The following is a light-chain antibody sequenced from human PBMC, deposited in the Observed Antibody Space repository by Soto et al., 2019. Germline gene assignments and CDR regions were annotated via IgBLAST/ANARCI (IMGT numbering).Light chain of an antibody. J-gene: IGLJ2*01. CDR3: SAYSSGATHVV. V-gene: IGLV2-14*01. CDR2: DVN. Sequence: QSALTQPASVSGSPGQSITISCTGTSSDIGGLYNYVSWYQQHPGKAPKLLIYDVNDRPSGVSDRFSGSKSGNTASLTISGLQAEDEDVYFCSAYSSGATHVVFGGGTKVTVL. CDR1: SSDIGGLYNY.